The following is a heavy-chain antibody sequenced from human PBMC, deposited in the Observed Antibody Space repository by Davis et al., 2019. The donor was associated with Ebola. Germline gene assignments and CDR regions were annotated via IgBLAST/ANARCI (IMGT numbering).Heavy chain of an antibody. D-gene: IGHD2-21*02. Sequence: GESLKISCAASGFTFSSYWMSWVRQAPETGLEWVAHIKQDGSGKNYVDSVKDRFTISRDNAKNSLYLQMNSLRAEDTAVYYCARMTHLDYWGQGTLVTVSS. CDR3: ARMTHLDY. CDR2: IKQDGSGK. V-gene: IGHV3-7*01. CDR1: GFTFSSYW. J-gene: IGHJ4*02.